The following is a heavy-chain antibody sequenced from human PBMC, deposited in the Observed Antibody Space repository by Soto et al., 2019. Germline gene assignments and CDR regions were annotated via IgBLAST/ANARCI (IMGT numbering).Heavy chain of an antibody. D-gene: IGHD6-13*01. CDR2: ISSSSSYI. CDR1: GFTFSSYS. V-gene: IGHV3-21*01. CDR3: AREEAAAASPPFDY. Sequence: GGSLRLSCAASGFTFSSYSMNWVRQAPWKGLEWVSSISSSSSYIYYADSVKGRFTISRDNAKNSLYLQMNSLRAEDTAVYYCAREEAAAASPPFDYWGKGTLVTVSS. J-gene: IGHJ4*02.